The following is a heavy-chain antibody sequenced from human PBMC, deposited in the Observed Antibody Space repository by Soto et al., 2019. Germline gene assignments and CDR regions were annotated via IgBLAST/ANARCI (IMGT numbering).Heavy chain of an antibody. CDR3: ARGSPDSSGYYQIFDY. V-gene: IGHV1-18*01. CDR1: GYSFTRYG. D-gene: IGHD3-22*01. J-gene: IGHJ4*02. CDR2: INAYNGNT. Sequence: GASVKVSCKASGYSFTRYGIGWARQAPGQGLEWMGWINAYNGNTNYAQNLQGRLTLTTDTSTSTAYMELRSLRSDDTVVYYCARGSPDSSGYYQIFDYWGQGTLVTVSS.